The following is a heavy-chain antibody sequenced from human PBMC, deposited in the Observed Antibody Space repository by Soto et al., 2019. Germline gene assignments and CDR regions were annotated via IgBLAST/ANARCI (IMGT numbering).Heavy chain of an antibody. CDR3: AKDREDTTMIFEH. D-gene: IGHD3-22*01. J-gene: IGHJ4*02. Sequence: QVQLVDSGGGVVQPGRSLRLSCAVSAFTFSTYGMHWVRQAPGKGLEWVAVISHDGNTKYYAASVKGRFTISRDNSKNTLSLQMNSLRAEDTAVYYCAKDREDTTMIFEHWGQGTLVTVSS. V-gene: IGHV3-30*18. CDR2: ISHDGNTK. CDR1: AFTFSTYG.